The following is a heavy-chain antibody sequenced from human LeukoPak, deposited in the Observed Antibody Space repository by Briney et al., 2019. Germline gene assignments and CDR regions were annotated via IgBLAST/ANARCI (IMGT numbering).Heavy chain of an antibody. V-gene: IGHV4-39*07. J-gene: IGHJ4*02. CDR3: ARGRRYCSSTSCRNPFDY. CDR2: INHSGST. D-gene: IGHD2-2*01. CDR1: GGSISSSSYY. Sequence: SETLSLTCTVSGGSISSSSYYWSWIRQPPGKGLEWIGEINHSGSTNYNPSLKSRVTISVDTSKNQFSLKLSSVTAADTAVYYCARGRRYCSSTSCRNPFDYWGQGTLVTVSS.